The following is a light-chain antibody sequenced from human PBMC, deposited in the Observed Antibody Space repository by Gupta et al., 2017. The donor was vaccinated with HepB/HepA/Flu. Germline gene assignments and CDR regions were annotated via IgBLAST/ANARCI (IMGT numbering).Light chain of an antibody. CDR2: GAS. Sequence: EVVLTQSPGTLSLSPGETATLSCRTSQSVSSSFLAWYQQKPGQAPRLLIYGASSRATGIPDRFSGSGSGTDFTFTISRLEPDDFAVYFCQQYGDSPQTFGQGTKVEIE. V-gene: IGKV3-20*01. CDR1: QSVSSSF. J-gene: IGKJ1*01. CDR3: QQYGDSPQT.